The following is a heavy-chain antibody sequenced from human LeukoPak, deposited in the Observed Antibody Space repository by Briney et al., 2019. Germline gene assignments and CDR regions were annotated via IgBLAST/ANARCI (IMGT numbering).Heavy chain of an antibody. CDR2: IYSGGST. CDR1: GFTVSSNY. Sequence: GGSLRLSCAASGFTVSSNYMSWVRQAPGKGLEWVSVIYSGGSTYYADSVKGRFTISRDNAKNSLFLQMNSLRAEDTAVYYCARGGDQPTFLFQYMDVWGKGTTVTVSS. J-gene: IGHJ6*03. V-gene: IGHV3-66*01. D-gene: IGHD3-16*01. CDR3: ARGGDQPTFLFQYMDV.